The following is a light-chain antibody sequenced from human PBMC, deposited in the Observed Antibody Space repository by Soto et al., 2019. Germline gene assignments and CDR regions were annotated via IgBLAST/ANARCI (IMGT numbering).Light chain of an antibody. CDR2: AAS. CDR1: QSISSY. J-gene: IGKJ4*01. CDR3: QQSYTNPALT. Sequence: DIQMTQSPSSLSASVGDRVTITCRASQSISSYLNWYQQKPGKAPKLLIYAASSLQSGVPSRFCGSGSGTAFTLTISSLLPEDFATYYCQQSYTNPALTFGGGTKVEMK. V-gene: IGKV1-39*01.